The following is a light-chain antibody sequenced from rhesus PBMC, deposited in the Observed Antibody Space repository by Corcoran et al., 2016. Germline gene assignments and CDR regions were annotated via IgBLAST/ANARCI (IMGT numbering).Light chain of an antibody. CDR1: QSLLDSEDGNTY. J-gene: IGKJ3*01. Sequence: DIVMTQTPLSLPVTPGEPASISCRSSQSLLDSEDGNTYLDWYLQKPGQSPQLLIYEVSNRASGVPDRFSGSGSDTYFTLKISRVEADDVGVYYCMQALEFPFTFGPGTKLDIK. CDR2: EVS. V-gene: IGKV2-104*02. CDR3: MQALEFPFT.